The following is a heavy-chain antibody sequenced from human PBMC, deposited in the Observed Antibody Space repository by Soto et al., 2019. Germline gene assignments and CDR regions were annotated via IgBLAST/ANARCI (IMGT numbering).Heavy chain of an antibody. Sequence: QVQLVESGGGVVQPGRSLRLSCAASGFPFNSYGMHWVRQAPGKVLEWVAVISYDGSTKYYADSVKGRFTISRDNSKNTLYLQMNSLRAEDTALYYCVGGYYYGDYWGQGTLVTVSS. CDR3: VGGYYYGDY. D-gene: IGHD3-22*01. J-gene: IGHJ4*02. CDR1: GFPFNSYG. CDR2: ISYDGSTK. V-gene: IGHV3-30*03.